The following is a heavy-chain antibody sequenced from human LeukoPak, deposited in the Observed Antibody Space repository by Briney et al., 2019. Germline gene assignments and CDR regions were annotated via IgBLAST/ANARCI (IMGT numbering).Heavy chain of an antibody. D-gene: IGHD2-15*01. CDR3: ARGDCSGVSCYSVDS. Sequence: ASVKVSCKASGYIFTASYIPWVRQAPRQGLEWMGWINPNIGGTSFAKKFQGRVTLTRDTSITTTYLELTGLRSDDTAVYFCARGDCSGVSCYSVDSWGQGTLVTVSS. CDR2: INPNIGGT. CDR1: GYIFTASY. J-gene: IGHJ4*02. V-gene: IGHV1-2*02.